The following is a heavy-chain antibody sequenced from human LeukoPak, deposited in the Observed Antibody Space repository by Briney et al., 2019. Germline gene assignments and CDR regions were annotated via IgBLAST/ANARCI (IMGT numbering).Heavy chain of an antibody. CDR3: ARDLVTVTKGFDI. Sequence: PSETLSLTCAVSDDSFSSQYWTWIRQPPGKGLEWIGDISYIGSTNYNPSLKSRVTISIDKSKNQFSLKLTSVTAADTAVYYCARDLVTVTKGFDIWGQGTMVSVSS. CDR1: DDSFSSQY. V-gene: IGHV4-59*11. J-gene: IGHJ3*02. CDR2: ISYIGST. D-gene: IGHD4-17*01.